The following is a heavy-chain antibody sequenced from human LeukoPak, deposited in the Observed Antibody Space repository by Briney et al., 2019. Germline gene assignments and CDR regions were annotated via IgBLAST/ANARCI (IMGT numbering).Heavy chain of an antibody. V-gene: IGHV1-46*01. J-gene: IGHJ4*02. CDR3: ARVLYYDSSGYYWGTPGDY. CDR1: GYTFTSYY. Sequence: ASVKVSCKASGYTFTSYYMHWVRQAPGQGLERMGIINPSGGSTSYAQKFQGRVTMTRDTSTSTVYMELSSLRSEDTAVYYCARVLYYDSSGYYWGTPGDYWGQGTLVTVSS. CDR2: INPSGGST. D-gene: IGHD3-22*01.